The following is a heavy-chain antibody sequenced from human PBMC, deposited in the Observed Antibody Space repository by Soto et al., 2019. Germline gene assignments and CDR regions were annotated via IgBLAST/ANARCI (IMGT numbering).Heavy chain of an antibody. CDR2: INSDVSST. CDR1: GGSFSGYCW. J-gene: IGHJ4*02. D-gene: IGHD5-12*01. CDR3: ARSSGHDFGY. Sequence: LSLTCAVYGGSFSGYCWMHWVRQAPGKGLVWVSRINSDVSSTNYADSVKGRFTISRDNAKSTLYLQMNSLRAEDTAVYYCARSSGHDFGYWGQGTLVTVSS. V-gene: IGHV3-74*01.